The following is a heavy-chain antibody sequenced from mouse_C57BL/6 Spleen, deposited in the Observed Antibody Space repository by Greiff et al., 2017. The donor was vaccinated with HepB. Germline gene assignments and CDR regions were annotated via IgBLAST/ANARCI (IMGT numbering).Heavy chain of an antibody. Sequence: EVKLVESGPGLVKPSQSLSLTCSVTGYSITSGYYWNWIRQFPGNKLEWMGYISYDGSNNYNPSLKNRISITRDTSKNQFFLKLNSVTTEDTATYYCARDRPYFAMDYWGQGTSVTVSS. CDR1: GYSITSGYY. CDR3: ARDRPYFAMDY. V-gene: IGHV3-6*01. J-gene: IGHJ4*01. CDR2: ISYDGSN.